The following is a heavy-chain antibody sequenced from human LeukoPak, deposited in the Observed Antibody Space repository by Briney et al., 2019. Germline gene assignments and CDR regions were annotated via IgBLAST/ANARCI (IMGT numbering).Heavy chain of an antibody. Sequence: ASVKVSCKASGYTFTGYDINWVRQATGQGLECMGWMNPNSGNTGYAQKFQGRVTMTRNTSISTAYMELSSLRSEDTAVYYCARGRVDTAMDHVFDYWGQGTLVTVSS. D-gene: IGHD5-18*01. CDR1: GYTFTGYD. CDR2: MNPNSGNT. J-gene: IGHJ4*02. CDR3: ARGRVDTAMDHVFDY. V-gene: IGHV1-8*01.